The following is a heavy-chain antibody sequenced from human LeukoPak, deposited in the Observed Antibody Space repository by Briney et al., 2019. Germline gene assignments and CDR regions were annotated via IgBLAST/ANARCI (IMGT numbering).Heavy chain of an antibody. D-gene: IGHD5-12*01. Sequence: GGSLRLSCAAFGFTFSSYTMNWVRQAPGKGLEWVSSISSSGCYIYYADSLKGRFTISRDNAKNSLYLQMNSLRAEDTAVYYCARPGYSGYIIGYYFDYWGQGTLVTVSS. CDR3: ARPGYSGYIIGYYFDY. CDR2: ISSSGCYI. V-gene: IGHV3-21*06. CDR1: GFTFSSYT. J-gene: IGHJ4*02.